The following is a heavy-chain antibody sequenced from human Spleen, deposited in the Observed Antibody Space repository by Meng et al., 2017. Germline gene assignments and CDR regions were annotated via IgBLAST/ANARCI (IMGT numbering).Heavy chain of an antibody. CDR1: GFSFSNSE. CDR3: AKDIFPTPGWYLDY. J-gene: IGHJ4*02. D-gene: IGHD6-19*01. CDR2: IGDSGTTI. V-gene: IGHV3-48*03. Sequence: GESLKISCAASGFSFSNSEMNWVRQAPGKGLEWVSYIGDSGTTIFYADSVKGRFTIARDNAKNSLYLQMNSLRAEDTALYYCAKDIFPTPGWYLDYWGQGTLVTVSS.